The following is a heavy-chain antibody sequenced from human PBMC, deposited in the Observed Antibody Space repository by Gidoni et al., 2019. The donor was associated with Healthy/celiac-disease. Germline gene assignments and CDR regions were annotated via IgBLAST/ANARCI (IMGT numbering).Heavy chain of an antibody. CDR1: GFTFSSYS. CDR2: ISSSSSTI. V-gene: IGHV3-48*02. CDR3: ARDLVATLAKGDDNDAFDI. Sequence: EVQLVESGGGLVQPGGSLRLSCAASGFTFSSYSMNWVRQAPGKGLEWVSYISSSSSTIYYADSVKGRFTISRDNAKNSLYLQMNSLRDEDTAVYYCARDLVATLAKGDDNDAFDIWGQGTMVTVSS. D-gene: IGHD5-12*01. J-gene: IGHJ3*02.